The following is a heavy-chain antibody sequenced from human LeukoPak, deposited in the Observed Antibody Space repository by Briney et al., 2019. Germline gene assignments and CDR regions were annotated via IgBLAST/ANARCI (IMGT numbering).Heavy chain of an antibody. V-gene: IGHV1-69*04. CDR1: GGTFSSYA. J-gene: IGHJ4*02. D-gene: IGHD3-22*01. CDR2: IIPILGIA. Sequence: SVKVSCTASGGTFSSYAISWVRQAPGQGLEWMGRIIPILGIANYAQKFQGRVTITADKSTSTAYVELSSLRSEDTAVYYCARWGSYYDSSGYYPDYWGQGTLVTVSS. CDR3: ARWGSYYDSSGYYPDY.